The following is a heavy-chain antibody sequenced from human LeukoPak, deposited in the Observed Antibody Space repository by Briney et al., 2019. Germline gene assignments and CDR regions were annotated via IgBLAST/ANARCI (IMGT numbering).Heavy chain of an antibody. J-gene: IGHJ4*02. D-gene: IGHD3-22*01. CDR1: GFTFSSYG. Sequence: PGGSLRLSCGASGFTFSSYGMTWVRQAPGKGLEWISYISSGSSTIYYADSVKGRFTISRDNAKNSLYLHLSSLRAEDTAVYYCARSGSSYDGSQSWFDYWGQGTLVTVSS. V-gene: IGHV3-48*01. CDR2: ISSGSSTI. CDR3: ARSGSSYDGSQSWFDY.